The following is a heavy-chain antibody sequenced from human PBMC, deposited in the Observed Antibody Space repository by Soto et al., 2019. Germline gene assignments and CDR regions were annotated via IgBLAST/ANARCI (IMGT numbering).Heavy chain of an antibody. Sequence: EVQLLESGGGLVQPGGSLRLSCAASGFTFSSYAMSWVRQAPGKGLEWVSAISGSGGSTYYADSVKGRFTISRDNSKNTLYLQMNSLRAEDTVVYYCAKVPISIFGVVIIPYYYYMDVWGKGTTVTVSS. CDR1: GFTFSSYA. CDR2: ISGSGGST. J-gene: IGHJ6*03. V-gene: IGHV3-23*01. D-gene: IGHD3-3*01. CDR3: AKVPISIFGVVIIPYYYYMDV.